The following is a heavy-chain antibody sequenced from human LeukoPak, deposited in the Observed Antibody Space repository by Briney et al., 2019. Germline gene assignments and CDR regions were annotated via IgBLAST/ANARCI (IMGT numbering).Heavy chain of an antibody. CDR1: GGSITSGRYS. Sequence: KPSETLSLTCTVSGGSITSGRYSWTWIRQHPGEGLEWIGSMHHSGSPYYKPSLESRVTISVDTSENQFSLKLRSVTAADTALYYCARVNRGDYVSYWGQGTLVTVSS. J-gene: IGHJ4*02. D-gene: IGHD4-17*01. CDR2: MHHSGSP. V-gene: IGHV4-31*03. CDR3: ARVNRGDYVSY.